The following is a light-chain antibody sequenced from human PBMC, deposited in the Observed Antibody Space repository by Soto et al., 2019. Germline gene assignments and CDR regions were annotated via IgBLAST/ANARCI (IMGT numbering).Light chain of an antibody. J-gene: IGKJ4*01. CDR1: QSISSN. CDR3: QQRYNWPLT. CDR2: RTS. V-gene: IGKV3-15*01. Sequence: EIVMTQSPATLSVSPGERATLSCRASQSISSNLAWYQQKPGQAPRLLMFRTSSRATGFPARFSGSGSGTEFNLTISSLQSEDFAVYYCQQRYNWPLTVGGGTKVDIK.